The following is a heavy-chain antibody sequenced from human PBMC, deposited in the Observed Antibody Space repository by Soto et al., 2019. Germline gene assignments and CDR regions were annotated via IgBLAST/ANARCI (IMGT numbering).Heavy chain of an antibody. CDR1: GGSISSYY. V-gene: IGHV4-59*12. Sequence: PSETLSLTCTVSGGSISSYYWSWIRQPPGKGLEWIGYIYYSGSTNYNPSLKSRVTISVDRSKNQFSLKLSSVTAADTAGYYCARADGGIFAFWGQGTPVTVSS. CDR3: ARADGGIFAF. CDR2: IYYSGST. J-gene: IGHJ4*02.